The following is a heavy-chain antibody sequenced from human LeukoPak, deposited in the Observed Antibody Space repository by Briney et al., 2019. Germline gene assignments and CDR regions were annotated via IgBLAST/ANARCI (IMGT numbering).Heavy chain of an antibody. CDR1: GGSISSSSYY. V-gene: IGHV4-39*07. CDR2: IYYSGST. J-gene: IGHJ4*02. Sequence: SSETLSLTCTVSGGSISSSSYYWGWIRQPPGKGLEWIGSIYYSGSTYYNPSLKSRVTISVDTSKNQFSLKLNSVTAADTAVYYCAREEYGDYVGYWGQGTLVTVAS. D-gene: IGHD4-17*01. CDR3: AREEYGDYVGY.